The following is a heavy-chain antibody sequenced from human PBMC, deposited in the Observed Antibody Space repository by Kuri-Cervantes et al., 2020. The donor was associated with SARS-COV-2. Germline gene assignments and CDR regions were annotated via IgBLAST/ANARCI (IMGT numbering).Heavy chain of an antibody. J-gene: IGHJ6*03. CDR3: ARSSSSYCSSTNCYKYYYMDV. CDR2: ISGSGDST. CDR1: GFSFSTYG. V-gene: IGHV3-23*01. D-gene: IGHD2-2*02. Sequence: LSLTCADPGFSFSTYGMSWVRPAPGKGVEWVSGISGSGDSTYYAASVKGRFTISRDNSKNTLYLQMNSLRAEDTAVYYCARSSSSYCSSTNCYKYYYMDVWGKGTTVTVSS.